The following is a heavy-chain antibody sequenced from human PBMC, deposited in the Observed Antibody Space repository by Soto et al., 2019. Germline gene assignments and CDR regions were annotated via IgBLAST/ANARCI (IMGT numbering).Heavy chain of an antibody. Sequence: GGSLRLSCAASGFTFSNAWVSWVRQAPGKGLEWVGRIKSKTDGETTDYAAPVQGRFTISRDDSKNTLYLQMNSLKTEDTALYYCTTAHRGFDPWGQGTRVTVSS. V-gene: IGHV3-15*01. CDR2: IKSKTDGETT. J-gene: IGHJ5*02. CDR1: GFTFSNAW. CDR3: TTAHRGFDP.